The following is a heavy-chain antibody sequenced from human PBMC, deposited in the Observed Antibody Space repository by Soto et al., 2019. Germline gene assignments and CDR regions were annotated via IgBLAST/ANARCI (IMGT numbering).Heavy chain of an antibody. Sequence: SETLSLTCAVSGGSFSGYYWSWIRQPPGKGLEWIGEINHSGSTTYNPSLKSRVTISVDTSKNQFSLKLSSVTAADTAVYYCASGREYCSSPSCYIYYYYGMDVWGQGTTVTVSS. V-gene: IGHV4-34*01. CDR2: INHSGST. D-gene: IGHD2-2*02. CDR3: ASGREYCSSPSCYIYYYYGMDV. CDR1: GGSFSGYY. J-gene: IGHJ6*02.